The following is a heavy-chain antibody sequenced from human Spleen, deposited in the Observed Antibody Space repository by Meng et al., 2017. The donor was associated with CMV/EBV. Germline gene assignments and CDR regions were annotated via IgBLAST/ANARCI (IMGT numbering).Heavy chain of an antibody. CDR1: GFSLSTSGVG. D-gene: IGHD3-9*01. J-gene: IGHJ4*02. CDR3: AHRDDILTGRDY. V-gene: IGHV2-5*02. CDR2: IYWDDDK. Sequence: ITFKESGPPLVKPTQPLTLTCTFSGFSLSTSGVGVGWIRQPPGKALEWLALIYWDDDKRYSPSLKSRLTITKDTSKNQVVLTMTNMDPVDTATYYCAHRDDILTGRDYWGQGTLVTVSS.